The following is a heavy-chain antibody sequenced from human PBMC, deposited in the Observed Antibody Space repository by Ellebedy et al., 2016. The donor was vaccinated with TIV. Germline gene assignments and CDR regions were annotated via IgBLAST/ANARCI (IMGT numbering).Heavy chain of an antibody. CDR2: ISASGGTT. CDR1: GFTLNDYV. V-gene: IGHV3-23*01. CDR3: ARLISARPFYYYYFGMDV. D-gene: IGHD6-6*01. J-gene: IGHJ6*02. Sequence: GESLKISCTASGFTLNDYVMSWVRQAPGKGLEWVSVISASGGTTYYADSVKGRFIISRDNTKNTLYLQMSDLRAEDTAVYFCARLISARPFYYYYFGMDVWGQGTTVTVSS.